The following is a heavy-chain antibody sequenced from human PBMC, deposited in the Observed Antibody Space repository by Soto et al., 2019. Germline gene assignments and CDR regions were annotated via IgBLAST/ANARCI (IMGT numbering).Heavy chain of an antibody. CDR1: GFTFRSSP. J-gene: IGHJ4*02. CDR2: INGGDDSK. D-gene: IGHD2-15*01. V-gene: IGHV3-23*01. Sequence: PGGSLRLSCAVSGFTFRSSPMSWVRRAPGKGLEWVSGINGGDDSKHYAESVRGRFTIIRDNSKNTLLLQMNSLRAEDTAVYYCAKLSSGYCSGGACYPADYWGQGTLVTVSS. CDR3: AKLSSGYCSGGACYPADY.